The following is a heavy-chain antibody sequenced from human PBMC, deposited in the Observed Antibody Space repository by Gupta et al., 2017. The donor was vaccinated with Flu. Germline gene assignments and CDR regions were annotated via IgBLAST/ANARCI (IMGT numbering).Heavy chain of an antibody. CDR1: GFRFSRYE. V-gene: IGHV3-48*03. J-gene: IGHJ4*02. Sequence: EVQLVESGGALVQPGGSLRLSCTASGFRFSRYEFNWVRQAPGKGLEWVSYISSSGVIFYADSVKGRFTISRDNAKNSLFLQMKRLRPGDTGVYYCPRDAVTHGGLWDYWGQGTLVPVS. CDR3: PRDAVTHGGLWDY. D-gene: IGHD4-17*01. CDR2: ISSSGVI.